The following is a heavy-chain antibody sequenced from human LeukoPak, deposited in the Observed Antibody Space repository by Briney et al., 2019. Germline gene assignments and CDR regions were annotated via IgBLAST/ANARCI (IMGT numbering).Heavy chain of an antibody. CDR3: AITGTLAWFDP. D-gene: IGHD1-7*01. CDR2: IYYSGST. CDR1: GGSISSSSYY. V-gene: IGHV4-39*01. J-gene: IGHJ5*02. Sequence: SETLSLTCTVSGGSISSSSYYWAWIRQPPGKVLEWIGNIYYSGSTYYNPSLKSRVTISVDTSKNQFSLKLSSVTAADTAVYYCAITGTLAWFDPWGQGTLVTVSS.